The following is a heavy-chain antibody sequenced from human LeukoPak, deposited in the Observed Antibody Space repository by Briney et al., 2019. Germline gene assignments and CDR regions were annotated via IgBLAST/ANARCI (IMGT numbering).Heavy chain of an antibody. D-gene: IGHD3-22*01. CDR1: GGSISSGGYY. CDR2: IYYSGST. V-gene: IGHV4-31*03. CDR3: ASLYYFDSSGYYYGKADI. Sequence: TLSLTCTVSGGSISSGGYYWSWVRQLPGKGLECIGFIYYSGSTFYNPSLKSRVTISIDTSKNQFSLKLSSATAADTAVYYCASLYYFDSSGYYYGKADIWGQGTMVTVSS. J-gene: IGHJ3*02.